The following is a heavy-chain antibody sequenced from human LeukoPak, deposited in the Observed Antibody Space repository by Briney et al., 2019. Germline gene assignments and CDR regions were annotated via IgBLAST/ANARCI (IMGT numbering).Heavy chain of an antibody. CDR2: ISYDGSNK. CDR3: ARVTRRVVITTPPDY. CDR1: GFTFSSYG. D-gene: IGHD3-22*01. V-gene: IGHV3-30*03. Sequence: PGGSLRLSCAASGFTFSSYGMHWVRQAPGKGLEWVAVISYDGSNKYYADSVKGRFTISRDNSKNTLYLQMNSLRAEDTAVYYCARVTRRVVITTPPDYWGQGTLVTVSS. J-gene: IGHJ4*02.